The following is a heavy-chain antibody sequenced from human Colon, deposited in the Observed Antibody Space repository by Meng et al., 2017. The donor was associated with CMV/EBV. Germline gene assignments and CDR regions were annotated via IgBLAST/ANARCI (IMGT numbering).Heavy chain of an antibody. D-gene: IGHD5-24*01. CDR2: IYWNDDK. CDR3: AHEVEKTTTIPAPFDH. V-gene: IGHV2-5*01. J-gene: IGHJ4*02. CDR1: FSLSTSAAG. Sequence: FSLSTSAAGVGLVRQPPGKGLEWLALIYWNDDKRYSPSLSSRLAITRDASKSQVVLTMTNMDLVDTATYYCAHEVEKTTTIPAPFDHWGPGTLVTVSS.